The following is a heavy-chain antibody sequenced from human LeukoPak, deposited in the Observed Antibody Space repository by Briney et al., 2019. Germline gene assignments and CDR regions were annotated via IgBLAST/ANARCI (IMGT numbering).Heavy chain of an antibody. Sequence: ASVKVSCKASGYTFTGYYIHWVRQAPGQGLEWMGWINPNSGGTNYAQKFQGRVTMTRDTSISTAYMELSRLRSDDTAVYYCARGKDIVLGRGLPIDYWGQGTLVTVSS. V-gene: IGHV1-2*02. J-gene: IGHJ4*02. D-gene: IGHD2-8*02. CDR2: INPNSGGT. CDR3: ARGKDIVLGRGLPIDY. CDR1: GYTFTGYY.